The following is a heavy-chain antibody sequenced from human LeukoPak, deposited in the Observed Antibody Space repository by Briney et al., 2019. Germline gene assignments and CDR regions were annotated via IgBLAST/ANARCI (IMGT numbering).Heavy chain of an antibody. J-gene: IGHJ4*02. CDR3: AREHGSGKIDFDY. V-gene: IGHV3-21*01. CDR2: ISSSSSYI. CDR1: GFTFSSYS. D-gene: IGHD3-10*01. Sequence: PGGSLRLSCAASGFTFSSYSMNWVRQAPGKGLEWVSSISSSSSYIYYADSVKGRFTISRDNAKNSLYLQMNSLRAEDTAVYYCAREHGSGKIDFDYWGQGTLVTVSS.